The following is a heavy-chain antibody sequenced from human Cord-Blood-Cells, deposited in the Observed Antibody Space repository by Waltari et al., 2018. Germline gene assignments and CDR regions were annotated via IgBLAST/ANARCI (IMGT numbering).Heavy chain of an antibody. CDR2: ISGSGGST. CDR3: AKDLSGSYYYYYYGMDV. CDR1: GFTFRRYA. D-gene: IGHD1-26*01. V-gene: IGHV3-23*01. Sequence: EVQLLESGGGLVQPGGSLRLSCAASGFTFRRYAMSLVRQAPGKGLEWVSAISGSGGSTYYADSVKGRFTISRDNSKNTLYLQMNSLRAEDTAVYYCAKDLSGSYYYYYYGMDVWGQGTTVTVSS. J-gene: IGHJ6*02.